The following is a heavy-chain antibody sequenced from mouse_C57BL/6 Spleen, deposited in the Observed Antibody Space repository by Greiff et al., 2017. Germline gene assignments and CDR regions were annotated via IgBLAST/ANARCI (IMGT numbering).Heavy chain of an antibody. CDR1: GYTFTSYW. D-gene: IGHD4-1*01. J-gene: IGHJ2*01. V-gene: IGHV1-69*01. Sequence: QVQLQQPGAELVMPGASVKLSCKASGYTFTSYWMHWVKQRPGQGLEWIGEIDPSDSYTNYNQKFKGKSTLTVDKSSSTAYMQLSSLTSEDSAVYYCATNWDRRDYWGQGTTLTVSS. CDR3: ATNWDRRDY. CDR2: IDPSDSYT.